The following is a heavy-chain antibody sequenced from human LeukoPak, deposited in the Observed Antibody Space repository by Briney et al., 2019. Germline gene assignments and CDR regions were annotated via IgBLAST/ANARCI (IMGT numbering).Heavy chain of an antibody. CDR3: ARDGNNLIIGVVSVYYDYGMDV. V-gene: IGHV7-4-1*02. D-gene: IGHD3-3*01. Sequence: ASVKVSCKASGYTFTSYAMNWVRQAPGQGLEWMGWINTNTGNATYAQGFTGRFVFSLDTYVSTAYLQISSLKADYTAVYSGARDGNNLIIGVVSVYYDYGMDVWGQGTTVTAS. J-gene: IGHJ6*02. CDR1: GYTFTSYA. CDR2: INTNTGNA.